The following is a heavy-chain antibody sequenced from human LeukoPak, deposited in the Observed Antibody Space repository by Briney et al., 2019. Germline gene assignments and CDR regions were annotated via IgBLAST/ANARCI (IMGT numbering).Heavy chain of an antibody. CDR1: GYSISSGYY. CDR3: AREPYXWXYFXY. D-gene: IGHD2-8*02. V-gene: IGHV4-61*01. J-gene: IGHJ4*02. Sequence: PSETLSLTCAVSGYSISSGYYWGWIRQPPGKGMEWIGFVYYSGSTNYNPSLRSRVTISVDTSTNQFSLALRSVTAADTAVYYCAREPYXWXYFXYXGQGAXVT. CDR2: VYYSGST.